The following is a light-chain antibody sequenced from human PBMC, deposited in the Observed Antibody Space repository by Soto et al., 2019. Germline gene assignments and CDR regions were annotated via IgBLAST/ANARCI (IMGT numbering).Light chain of an antibody. Sequence: QSALTQPASVSGSPGQSITISCTGTSSDVGGFNYVSWYQHHPGKAPKLMIYEVSNRPSGVSNRFSGSKSGNTASLTISGLQAEDEADYYCCSYAGSYTPFGTGTKVTVL. CDR1: SSDVGGFNY. V-gene: IGLV2-14*01. CDR2: EVS. CDR3: CSYAGSYTP. J-gene: IGLJ1*01.